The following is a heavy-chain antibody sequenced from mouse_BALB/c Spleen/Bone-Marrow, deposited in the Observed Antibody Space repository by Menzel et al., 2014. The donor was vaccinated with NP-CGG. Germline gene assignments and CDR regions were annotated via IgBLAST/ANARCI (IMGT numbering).Heavy chain of an antibody. CDR1: GFTFTDYY. J-gene: IGHJ4*01. CDR2: IRNKANRYTT. V-gene: IGHV7-3*02. CDR3: AGDAAMDY. Sequence: EVQLVESGGGLVQPGGSLRLSCATSGFTFTDYYMSWVRQPPGKALEWLGYIRNKANRYTTEDSVSMTGDYAMSRENSQSSIYLQMNTLRYEDSATYYGAGDAAMDYWGQGTPVTVS.